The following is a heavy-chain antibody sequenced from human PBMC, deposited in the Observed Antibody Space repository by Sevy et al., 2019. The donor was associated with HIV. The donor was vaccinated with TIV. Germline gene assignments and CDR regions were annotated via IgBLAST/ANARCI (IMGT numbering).Heavy chain of an antibody. D-gene: IGHD2-2*01. CDR3: ARDCAYCSSTSCDSKVSYGMDV. V-gene: IGHV3-48*02. Sequence: GGSLRLSCTASGFTFSSYSMNWVRQAPGKGLEWVSYISSSSSTIYYADSVKGRFTISRDNAKNSLYLQMNSLRDEDTARYYCARDCAYCSSTSCDSKVSYGMDVWGQGTTVTVSS. J-gene: IGHJ6*02. CDR1: GFTFSSYS. CDR2: ISSSSSTI.